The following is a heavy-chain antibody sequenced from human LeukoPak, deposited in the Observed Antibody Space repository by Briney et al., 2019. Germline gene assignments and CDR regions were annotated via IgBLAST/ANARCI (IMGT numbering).Heavy chain of an antibody. CDR3: ARGIAVAGTRGPYYYYYMDV. CDR2: INPNSGGT. J-gene: IGHJ6*03. Sequence: GASVKVSCKASGYTFTGYYMHWVRQAPGQGLEWMGWINPNSGGTNCAQKFQGRVTMTTDTSTSTAYMELRSLRSDDTAVYYCARGIAVAGTRGPYYYYYMDVWGKGTTVTISS. V-gene: IGHV1-2*02. CDR1: GYTFTGYY. D-gene: IGHD6-19*01.